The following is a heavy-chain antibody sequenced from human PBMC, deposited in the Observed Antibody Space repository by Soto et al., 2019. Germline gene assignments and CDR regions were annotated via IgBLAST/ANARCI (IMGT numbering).Heavy chain of an antibody. D-gene: IGHD6-13*01. J-gene: IGHJ6*02. V-gene: IGHV3-33*01. Sequence: LRLSCAASGFTFSSYGMHWVRQAPGKGLEWVAVIWYDGSNKYYADSVKGRFTISRDNSKNTLYLQMNSLRAEDTAVYYCARVGIAAAGTPYYYGMDVWGQGTTVTVSS. CDR1: GFTFSSYG. CDR3: ARVGIAAAGTPYYYGMDV. CDR2: IWYDGSNK.